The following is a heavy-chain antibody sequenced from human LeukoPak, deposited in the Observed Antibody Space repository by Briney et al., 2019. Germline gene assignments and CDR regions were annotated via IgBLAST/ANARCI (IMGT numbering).Heavy chain of an antibody. CDR1: GFTFSSYW. Sequence: GGSLRLSCAVSGFTFSSYWMSWVRQVPGKGLEWVANIKYDGSEKYYVDSVKGRFAISRDNAKNSLFLQMNSLRAEDTAVYYCARARYCTTSSCSYLENWGQGTLVTVSS. CDR2: IKYDGSEK. J-gene: IGHJ4*02. D-gene: IGHD2-2*01. CDR3: ARARYCTTSSCSYLEN. V-gene: IGHV3-7*04.